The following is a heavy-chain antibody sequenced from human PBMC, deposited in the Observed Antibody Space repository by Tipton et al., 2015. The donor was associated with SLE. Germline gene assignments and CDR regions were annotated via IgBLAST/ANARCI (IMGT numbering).Heavy chain of an antibody. V-gene: IGHV4-39*07. D-gene: IGHD6-25*01. J-gene: IGHJ4*02. CDR2: IHYTGST. CDR3: GGGPLFDY. CDR1: GGSISSYY. Sequence: TLSLTCTVSGGSISSYYWGWIRQPPGKGLEWIGSIHYTGSTYFNPSLRSRVTLSVDTSKNEVSLKLISVTAADTAVYYCGGGPLFDYWGQGTLVTVSS.